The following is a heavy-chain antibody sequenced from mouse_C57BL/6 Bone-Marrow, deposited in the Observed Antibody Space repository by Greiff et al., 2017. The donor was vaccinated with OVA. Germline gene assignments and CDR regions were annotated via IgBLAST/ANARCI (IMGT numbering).Heavy chain of an antibody. CDR3: ARESMGYYAMDY. CDR2: INPNNGGT. D-gene: IGHD1-1*02. CDR1: GYTFTDYN. V-gene: IGHV1-18*01. Sequence: VQLQQSGPELVKPGASVKIPCKASGYTFTDYNMDWVKQSHGKSLEWIGDINPNNGGTIYNQKFKGKATLTVDKSSSTAYMELRSLTSEDTAVYYCARESMGYYAMDYWGLGTSVTVSS. J-gene: IGHJ4*01.